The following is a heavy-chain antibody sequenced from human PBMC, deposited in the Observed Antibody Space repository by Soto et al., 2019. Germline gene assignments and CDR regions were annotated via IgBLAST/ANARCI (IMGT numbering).Heavy chain of an antibody. CDR2: INHSGST. V-gene: IGHV4-34*01. J-gene: IGHJ6*02. CDR3: ARGFSAAAAGTLNYYGMDV. CDR1: GGSFSGYY. Sequence: PSETLSLTCAVYGGSFSGYYWSWIRQPPGKGLEWIGEINHSGSTNYNPSLKSRVTISVDTSKNQFSLKLSSVTAADTAVYYCARGFSAAAAGTLNYYGMDVWGQGTTVTVS. D-gene: IGHD6-13*01.